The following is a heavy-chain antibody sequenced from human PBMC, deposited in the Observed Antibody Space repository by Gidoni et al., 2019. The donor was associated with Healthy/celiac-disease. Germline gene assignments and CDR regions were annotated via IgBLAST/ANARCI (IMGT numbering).Heavy chain of an antibody. CDR2: ISGSGGTT. V-gene: IGHV3-23*01. J-gene: IGHJ3*02. CDR1: GCTFSSYA. D-gene: IGHD6-19*01. CDR3: AKGEGPGIAVAGTDAFDI. Sequence: EVQQLESGGGVVQPGGSLRLSCAGSGCTFSSYARSWVRQAPGKGLELVSAISGSGGTTSYPDSVKGRFTISRDNSKNTLYLQMTSLRAEDTAVYYCAKGEGPGIAVAGTDAFDIWGQGTMVTVSS.